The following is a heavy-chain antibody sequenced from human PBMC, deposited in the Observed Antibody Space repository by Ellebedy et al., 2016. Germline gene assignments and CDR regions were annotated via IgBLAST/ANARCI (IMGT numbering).Heavy chain of an antibody. V-gene: IGHV3-23*01. CDR1: GFTFSSYT. CDR3: AKGPGQWLIKSGGFED. J-gene: IGHJ4*02. Sequence: GGSLRLSCAASGFTFSSYTIAWVRQAPGKGLEWVSSIDNSGGDTFYADSVKGRFTISRDNSKNTLYLQMNSLRVEDTAVYYCAKGPGQWLIKSGGFEDWGQGTLVTVSS. D-gene: IGHD6-19*01. CDR2: IDNSGGDT.